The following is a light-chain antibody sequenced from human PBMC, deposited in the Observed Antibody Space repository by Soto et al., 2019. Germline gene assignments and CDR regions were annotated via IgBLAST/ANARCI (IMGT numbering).Light chain of an antibody. CDR3: LQDYNYPFT. Sequence: AIEMTQSPSSLSASLGDRVTITCRASQGIRNNLGWYQQKPVQAPKLLIYAASSLQSGVPSRFSGSGSGTDFTLTISSMQAEDFATYYCLQDYNYPFTFGPGTKVEIK. CDR2: AAS. J-gene: IGKJ3*01. V-gene: IGKV1-6*01. CDR1: QGIRNN.